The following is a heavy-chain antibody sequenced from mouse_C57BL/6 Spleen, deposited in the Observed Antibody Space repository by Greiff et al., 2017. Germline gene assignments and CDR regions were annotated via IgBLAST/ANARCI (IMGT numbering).Heavy chain of an antibody. V-gene: IGHV1-15*01. CDR2: IDPETGGT. D-gene: IGHD1-1*01. CDR1: GYTFTDYE. Sequence: QVQLQQSGAELVRPGASVTLSCKASGYTFTDYEMHWVKQTPVHGLEWIGAIDPETGGTAYNQKFKGKAILTADKSSSTAYMELRSLTSEDSAVYYCARGKFITTKYYFDYWGQGTTLTVSS. CDR3: ARGKFITTKYYFDY. J-gene: IGHJ2*01.